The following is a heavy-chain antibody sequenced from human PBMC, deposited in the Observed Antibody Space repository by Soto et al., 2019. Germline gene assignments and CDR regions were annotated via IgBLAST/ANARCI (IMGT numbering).Heavy chain of an antibody. D-gene: IGHD6-19*01. Sequence: EVQLVESGGGLVQPGQSLRVSCAASGFSFSSYSMNWVRQAPGKGLEWISYISSSKTYIWYADSVKGRFTISRDNAKNSLSLQMHSLRDEDTAGYYCVRDSGWAFDIWGLGTMVTVSS. CDR1: GFSFSSYS. CDR2: ISSSKTYI. J-gene: IGHJ3*02. CDR3: VRDSGWAFDI. V-gene: IGHV3-48*02.